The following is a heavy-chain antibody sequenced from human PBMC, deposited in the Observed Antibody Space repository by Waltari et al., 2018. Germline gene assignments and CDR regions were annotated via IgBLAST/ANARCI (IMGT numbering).Heavy chain of an antibody. V-gene: IGHV3-23*01. Sequence: LSCAGSGFPFSSFTMHWVRQAPGKGLEWVSGISGIGDITSYADSVKGRFTISRDTSKNTLYLLLNSLRPGDTAIYYCASAPRPEVSAPFDFWGRGTLVTVSS. CDR3: ASAPRPEVSAPFDF. D-gene: IGHD2-8*01. CDR1: GFPFSSFT. J-gene: IGHJ4*02. CDR2: ISGIGDIT.